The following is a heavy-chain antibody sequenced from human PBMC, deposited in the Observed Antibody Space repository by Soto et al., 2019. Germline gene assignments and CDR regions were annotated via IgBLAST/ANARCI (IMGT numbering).Heavy chain of an antibody. V-gene: IGHV3-33*01. CDR1: GFNFNYYG. CDR2: IWFDGTNE. CDR3: ASDKEIATRPGAAGY. Sequence: QVQLVESVGGVVQPGRSLRLSCAASGFNFNYYGMHWVSKSPGRGLEWVALIWFDGTNEYYADSVKGRFTISRDNGKNTLHLQMNSLRAEDTAVYYCASDKEIATRPGAAGYWGQGTLVTVSS. D-gene: IGHD6-6*01. J-gene: IGHJ4*02.